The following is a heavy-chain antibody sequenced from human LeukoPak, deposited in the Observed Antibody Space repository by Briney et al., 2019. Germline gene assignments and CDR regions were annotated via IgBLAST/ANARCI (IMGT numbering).Heavy chain of an antibody. CDR1: GYTFTGYY. D-gene: IGHD2-2*01. CDR2: INPNSGGT. CDR3: ATDHCSSTSCYPDY. V-gene: IGHV1-2*02. J-gene: IGHJ4*02. Sequence: SVKVSCKSSGYTFTGYYMHWVRQAPGQGLEWMGWINPNSGGTNYAQKFQGRVTMTRDTSISTAYMELSRLRSDDTAVYYCATDHCSSTSCYPDYWGQGTLVTVSS.